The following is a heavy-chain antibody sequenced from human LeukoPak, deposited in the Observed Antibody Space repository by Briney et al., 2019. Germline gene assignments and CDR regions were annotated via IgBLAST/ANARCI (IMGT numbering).Heavy chain of an antibody. CDR1: GFNFETHA. CDR2: IWRGGNYK. D-gene: IGHD6-19*01. CDR3: VTDPPSSGWAFCS. Sequence: GGSLRLSCSASGFNFETHAMHWVRQAPGKGLEWVAMIWRGGNYKFYADSVKGRISISRDDSRSAMYLQMDSLRGEDAAVYYCVTDPPSSGWAFCSWGQGALVTVSS. V-gene: IGHV3-33*01. J-gene: IGHJ5*02.